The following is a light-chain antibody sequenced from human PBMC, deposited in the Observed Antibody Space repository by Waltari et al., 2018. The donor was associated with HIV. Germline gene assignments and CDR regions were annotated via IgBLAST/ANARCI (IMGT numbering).Light chain of an antibody. CDR1: SSDLGAYNY. CDR3: SSYAGSNNPYV. V-gene: IGLV2-8*01. CDR2: DVS. J-gene: IGLJ1*01. Sequence: QSALTQPPSASGSPGQSVTISCTGTSSDLGAYNYVSWYQQHPDKAPKLMIYDVSNRPSGVPDRFSGSKSGNTASLTVSGLQTEDEADYYCSSYAGSNNPYVFGTGTKVTVL.